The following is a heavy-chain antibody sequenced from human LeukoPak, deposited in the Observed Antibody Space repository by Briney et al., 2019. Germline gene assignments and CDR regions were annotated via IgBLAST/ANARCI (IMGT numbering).Heavy chain of an antibody. J-gene: IGHJ6*03. Sequence: ASVKVSCKASGYTFTGYYTHWVRQAPGQGLEWMGWINPNSDGAKYAQNFQGRVIMTTDTSISTAYMELSSLRSDDTAVYYCARSSPPTYYHFYYYMDVWGKGSTVTVSS. CDR2: INPNSDGA. CDR3: ARSSPPTYYHFYYYMDV. V-gene: IGHV1-2*02. CDR1: GYTFTGYY. D-gene: IGHD6-13*01.